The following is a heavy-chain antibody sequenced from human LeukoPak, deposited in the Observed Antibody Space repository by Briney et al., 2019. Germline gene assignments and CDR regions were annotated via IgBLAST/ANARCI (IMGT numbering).Heavy chain of an antibody. D-gene: IGHD5-12*01. J-gene: IGHJ5*02. CDR3: AKDIVATSSNFWVNWFDP. Sequence: GGSLRLSCAASGFTFSSYAMSWVRQAPGKGLEWVSAISGSGGSTYYADSVRGRFTISRDNSKNTLYLQMNSLRAEDTAVYYCAKDIVATSSNFWVNWFDPWGQGTLVTVSS. V-gene: IGHV3-23*01. CDR1: GFTFSSYA. CDR2: ISGSGGST.